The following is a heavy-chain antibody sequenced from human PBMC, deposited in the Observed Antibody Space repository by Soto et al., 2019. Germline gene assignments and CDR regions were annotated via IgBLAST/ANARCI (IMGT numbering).Heavy chain of an antibody. J-gene: IGHJ6*02. D-gene: IGHD3-22*01. CDR2: IYYSGST. Sequence: PSETLSLTCTVSGGSISSSSYYWGWIRQPPGKGLEWIGSIYYSGSTYYNPSLKSRVTISVDTSKNQFSLKLSSVTAADTAVYYCARGARVFLVVVSGYYYYGMDVWGQGTTVTVSS. CDR1: GGSISSSSYY. CDR3: ARGARVFLVVVSGYYYYGMDV. V-gene: IGHV4-39*01.